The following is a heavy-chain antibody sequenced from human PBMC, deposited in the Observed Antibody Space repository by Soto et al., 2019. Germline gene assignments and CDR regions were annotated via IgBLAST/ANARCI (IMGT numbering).Heavy chain of an antibody. V-gene: IGHV1-18*01. D-gene: IGHD3-10*01. Sequence: ASVKVSCKASGYTFTSYGISWVRQAPGQGLEWMGWISAYNGNTNYAQKLQGRVTMTTDTSTSTAYMELRSLRSDDTAVYYCARDPWRFGELSRYGMDVWGQGTTVTVSS. CDR3: ARDPWRFGELSRYGMDV. CDR2: ISAYNGNT. CDR1: GYTFTSYG. J-gene: IGHJ6*02.